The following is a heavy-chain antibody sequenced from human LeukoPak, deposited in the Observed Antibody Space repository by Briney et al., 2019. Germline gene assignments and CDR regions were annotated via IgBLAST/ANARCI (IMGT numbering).Heavy chain of an antibody. Sequence: PGGSLRLSCAASGFTVSSNYMSWVRQAPGKGLEWVSVIYSGGSTYYADSVKGRFTISRDNSKNTLYLQMNSLRAEDTAVYYCAREKIDDYGGNSFDYWGQGTLVTVSS. V-gene: IGHV3-66*01. CDR3: AREKIDDYGGNSFDY. J-gene: IGHJ4*02. D-gene: IGHD4-23*01. CDR2: IYSGGST. CDR1: GFTVSSNY.